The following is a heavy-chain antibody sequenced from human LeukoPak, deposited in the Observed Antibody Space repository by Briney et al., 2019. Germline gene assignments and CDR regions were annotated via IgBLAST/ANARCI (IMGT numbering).Heavy chain of an antibody. J-gene: IGHJ2*01. CDR2: INAGNGNT. V-gene: IGHV1-3*01. D-gene: IGHD4-17*01. CDR1: VYTFTSYA. Sequence: ASVKVSCKASVYTFTSYAMHCVRQAPGQRLEWMGWINAGNGNTKYSQKLQGRVTITRDTSASTAYMELSSLRSEDTAVYYCARDLYGDYNSWYFDLWGRGTLVTVSS. CDR3: ARDLYGDYNSWYFDL.